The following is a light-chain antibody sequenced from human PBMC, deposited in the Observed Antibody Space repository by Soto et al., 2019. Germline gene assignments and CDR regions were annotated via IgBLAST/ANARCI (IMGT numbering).Light chain of an antibody. J-gene: IGLJ2*01. CDR2: TNS. V-gene: IGLV1-40*01. CDR3: QSYDTSLSVL. CDR1: SSNIGARYD. Sequence: QTVVTQPPSVSGAPGQRVTISCTGSSSNIGARYDVHWYQQLPGTAPKLLIYTNSNRPSGVPDRFSGSKSGTSASLAITGLQAEDEADYYCQSYDTSLSVLFGGGTKLTVL.